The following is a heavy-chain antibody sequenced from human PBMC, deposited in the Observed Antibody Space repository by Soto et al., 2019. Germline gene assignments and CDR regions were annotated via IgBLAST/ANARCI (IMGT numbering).Heavy chain of an antibody. CDR2: IRSKANNYAT. J-gene: IGHJ6*02. CDR3: TNPQVCYGMDV. D-gene: IGHD1-20*01. V-gene: IGHV3-73*02. Sequence: EVQLVESGGGLVQPGGSLKLSCAASGFTFSGSAVHWVRQASGKGLEWVGRIRSKANNYATAYAASVQGRFTIFRDDLKNTAFMQMTSLKTEDAAVYCCTNPQVCYGMDVWGQGTTVTVSS. CDR1: GFTFSGSA.